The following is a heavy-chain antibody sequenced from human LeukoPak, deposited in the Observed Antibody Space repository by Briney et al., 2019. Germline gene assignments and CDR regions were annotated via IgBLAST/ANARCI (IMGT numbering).Heavy chain of an antibody. CDR1: GFTFSSYA. D-gene: IGHD2-21*02. CDR2: ISGSGGST. V-gene: IGHV3-23*01. J-gene: IGHJ4*02. CDR3: AKDPSYCGGDCYSDW. Sequence: GGSLRLSCAASGFTFSSYAMSWVRQAPGKGLERVSAISGSGGSTYYADSVKGRFTISRDNSKNTLYLQMNSLRAEDTAVYYCAKDPSYCGGDCYSDWGGQGTLVTVSS.